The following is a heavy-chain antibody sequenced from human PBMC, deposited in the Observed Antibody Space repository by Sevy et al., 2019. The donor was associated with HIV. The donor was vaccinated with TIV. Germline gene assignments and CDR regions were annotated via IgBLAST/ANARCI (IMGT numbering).Heavy chain of an antibody. CDR3: ARHAHITMIVT. CDR1: GGSISSSGYY. CDR2: IFYSGST. V-gene: IGHV4-39*01. D-gene: IGHD3-22*01. Sequence: SETLSLTCTVSGGSISSSGYYWGWIRQPPGKGLEWIGSIFYSGSTYYNPSLKSRVTISVDTSKNQFSLKPNSVTAADTAVYYCARHAHITMIVTWGQGTLVTVSS. J-gene: IGHJ5*02.